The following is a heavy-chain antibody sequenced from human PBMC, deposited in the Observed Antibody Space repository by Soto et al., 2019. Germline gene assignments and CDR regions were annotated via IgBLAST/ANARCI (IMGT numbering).Heavy chain of an antibody. Sequence: SVKVSCKASGGTFSSYAISWVRQAPGQGLEWMGGIIPIFGTANYAQKFQGRVTITADKSTSTAYMELSSLRSEDTAVYYCARVGGPSGSSKFDIWGQGTMVTVSS. CDR3: ARVGGPSGSSKFDI. V-gene: IGHV1-69*06. J-gene: IGHJ3*02. D-gene: IGHD3-16*01. CDR1: GGTFSSYA. CDR2: IIPIFGTA.